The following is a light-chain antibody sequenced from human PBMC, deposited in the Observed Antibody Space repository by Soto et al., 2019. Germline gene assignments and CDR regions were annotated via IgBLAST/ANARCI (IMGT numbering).Light chain of an antibody. CDR2: DAS. J-gene: IGKJ1*01. CDR3: KQYNSYWV. CDR1: QSISSW. Sequence: DNHITQSPATRPASLGDRVTRTLRASQSISSWLAWYQQKPGKAPKLLIYDASGLESGVRSRLNSRGSGADCILTDCSLQSDEFATYIWKQYNSYWVLGQGTKVDIK. V-gene: IGKV1-5*01.